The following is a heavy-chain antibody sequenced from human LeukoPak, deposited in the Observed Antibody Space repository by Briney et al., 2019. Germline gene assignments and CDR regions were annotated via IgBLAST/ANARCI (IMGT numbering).Heavy chain of an antibody. CDR3: ASSRTVYDYVWGSYRPDAFDI. CDR1: GYTFTSYA. D-gene: IGHD3-16*02. CDR2: INTNTGNP. Sequence: WASVKVSCKASGYTFTSYAMNWVRQAPGQGLEWMGWINTNTGNPTYAQGFTGRFVFSLDTSVSTAYLQISSLKAEDTAVYYCASSRTVYDYVWGSYRPDAFDIWGQGTMVTVSS. J-gene: IGHJ3*02. V-gene: IGHV7-4-1*02.